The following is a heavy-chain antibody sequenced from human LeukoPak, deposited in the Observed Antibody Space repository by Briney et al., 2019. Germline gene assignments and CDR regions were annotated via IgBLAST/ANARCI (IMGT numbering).Heavy chain of an antibody. J-gene: IGHJ4*02. D-gene: IGHD6-13*01. V-gene: IGHV3-9*03. Sequence: GRSLRHXCAASGFTFDDYAMHWVRQTPGKGLEWVSGISWNSGSIAYADSVKGRFTISRDNAKNSLYLQMNSLRAEDMALYYCAKGRGSSWPTFFDYWGQGTLVTVSS. CDR3: AKGRGSSWPTFFDY. CDR1: GFTFDDYA. CDR2: ISWNSGSI.